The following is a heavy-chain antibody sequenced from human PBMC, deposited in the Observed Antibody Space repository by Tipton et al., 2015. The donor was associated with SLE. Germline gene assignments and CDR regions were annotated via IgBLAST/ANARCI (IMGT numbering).Heavy chain of an antibody. D-gene: IGHD1-14*01. CDR2: IRSSSSTI. V-gene: IGHV3-11*04. J-gene: IGHJ2*01. Sequence: GSLRLSCAASGFTFSDYYMGWFRQAPGKGLEWISYIRSSSSTIYYADSVMGRFTISRDNAKNSLYLQMNSLRAEDTDVFYCARGYTQGWYFDVLGRGTLVTVSS. CDR1: GFTFSDYY. CDR3: ARGYTQGWYFDV.